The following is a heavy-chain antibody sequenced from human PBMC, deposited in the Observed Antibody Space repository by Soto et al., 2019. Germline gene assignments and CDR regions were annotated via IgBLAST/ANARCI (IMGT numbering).Heavy chain of an antibody. J-gene: IGHJ5*02. Sequence: ASLKVSCKASGYTFTGYYMHWVRQAPGQGLEWMGWINPNSGGTNYAQKFQGRVTMTRDTSISTAYMELSRLRSDDTAVYYCARVLWSSGFNWFDPWGQGTLVTVSS. CDR3: ARVLWSSGFNWFDP. CDR1: GYTFTGYY. CDR2: INPNSGGT. V-gene: IGHV1-2*02. D-gene: IGHD6-19*01.